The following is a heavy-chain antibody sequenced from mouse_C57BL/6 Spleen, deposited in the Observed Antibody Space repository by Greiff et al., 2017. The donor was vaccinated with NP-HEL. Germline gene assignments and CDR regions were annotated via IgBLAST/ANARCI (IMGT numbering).Heavy chain of an antibody. D-gene: IGHD1-1*01. Sequence: VQLQQSGAELVRPGASVKLSCTASGFNIKDYYMHWVKQRPEQGLEWIGRIDPEDGDTEYDPKFQGKATMTADTSSNTAYLQLSSLTSEDTAVYYCTTRFYYYGSSPAWFAYWGQGTLVTVSA. J-gene: IGHJ3*01. V-gene: IGHV14-1*01. CDR3: TTRFYYYGSSPAWFAY. CDR1: GFNIKDYY. CDR2: IDPEDGDT.